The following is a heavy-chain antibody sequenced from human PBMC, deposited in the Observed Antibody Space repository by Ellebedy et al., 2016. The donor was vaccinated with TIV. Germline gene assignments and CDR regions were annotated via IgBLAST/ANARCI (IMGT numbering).Heavy chain of an antibody. Sequence: GGSLRLSXAASGFSISGNFIRWVRQAPGRGLEWVSVIYSGGSTYYGDSVKGRFTISRDISQNTVYLQMNSLRAEDTAVYYCARDGGGVGLRFPYWGQGTLVTVSS. V-gene: IGHV3-53*01. CDR1: GFSISGNF. CDR3: ARDGGGVGLRFPY. J-gene: IGHJ4*02. CDR2: IYSGGST. D-gene: IGHD5-12*01.